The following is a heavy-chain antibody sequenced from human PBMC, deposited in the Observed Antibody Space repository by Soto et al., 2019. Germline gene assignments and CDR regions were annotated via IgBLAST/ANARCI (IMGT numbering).Heavy chain of an antibody. J-gene: IGHJ4*02. CDR1: GFNFDNYV. Sequence: PGGSLRLSCAASGFNFDNYVMPWVRQAPGKGLEWVSAIGRSGDNSYYADSAKGRFTISRDNSKSRLYLEMSSLRAEDTALYYCAKVAVVGGGISAFDFWGQGILVTVSS. V-gene: IGHV3-23*01. D-gene: IGHD2-15*01. CDR2: IGRSGDNS. CDR3: AKVAVVGGGISAFDF.